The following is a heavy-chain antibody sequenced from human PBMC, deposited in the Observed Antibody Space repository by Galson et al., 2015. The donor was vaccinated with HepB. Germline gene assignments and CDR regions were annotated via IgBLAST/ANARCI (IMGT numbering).Heavy chain of an antibody. D-gene: IGHD3-22*01. CDR1: GFTFSSYS. CDR3: ARVYYYDYSGYLY. Sequence: SLRLSCAASGFTFSSYSMDWVRQVPGKGLEWVSSISSSSDYIYYADSVEGRFTISRDNAKNSLYLQMNSLRAEDTAIYYCARVYYYDYSGYLYWGQGTLVTVSS. V-gene: IGHV3-21*01. CDR2: ISSSSDYI. J-gene: IGHJ4*02.